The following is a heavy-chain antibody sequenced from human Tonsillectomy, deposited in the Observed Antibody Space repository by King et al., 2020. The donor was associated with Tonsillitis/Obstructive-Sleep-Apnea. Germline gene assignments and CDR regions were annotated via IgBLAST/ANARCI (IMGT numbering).Heavy chain of an antibody. CDR1: GYTFTSYG. D-gene: IGHD3-3*01. Sequence: QLVQSGAEVKKPGASVKVSCKASGYTFTSYGISWVRQAPGQGLEWMGWISAYNGNTNYAQKFQGRVTMTTDTSTSTAYMELRSLRSDDTAGYYCARLNHDFWSGYPRDAFDIWGQGTMVTVSS. CDR2: ISAYNGNT. CDR3: ARLNHDFWSGYPRDAFDI. J-gene: IGHJ3*02. V-gene: IGHV1-18*01.